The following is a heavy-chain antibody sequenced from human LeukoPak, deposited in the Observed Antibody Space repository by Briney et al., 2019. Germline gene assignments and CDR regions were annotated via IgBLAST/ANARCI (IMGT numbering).Heavy chain of an antibody. V-gene: IGHV4-59*11. CDR3: ARVKRAGARPAHFDY. CDR2: IYYSGST. J-gene: IGHJ4*02. Sequence: SETLSLTCTVSGGSISSHYWSWIRQPPGKGLEWIGYIYYSGSTNYNPSLKSRVTISVDTSKNQFSLKLSSVTAADTAVYYCARVKRAGARPAHFDYWGQGTLVTVSS. D-gene: IGHD6-6*01. CDR1: GGSISSHY.